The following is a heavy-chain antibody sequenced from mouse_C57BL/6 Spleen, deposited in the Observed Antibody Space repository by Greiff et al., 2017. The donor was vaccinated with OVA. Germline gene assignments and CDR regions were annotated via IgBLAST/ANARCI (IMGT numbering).Heavy chain of an antibody. CDR3: ARGVGSSEYFDV. CDR2: INYDGSST. V-gene: IGHV5-16*01. D-gene: IGHD3-1*01. J-gene: IGHJ1*03. CDR1: GFTFSDYY. Sequence: EVQLVESEGGLVQPGSSMKLSCTASGFTFSDYYMAWVRQVPEKGLEWVANINYDGSSTYYLDSLKSRFIISRDNAKNILYLQMSSLKSEDTATYYCARGVGSSEYFDVWGTGTTVTVSS.